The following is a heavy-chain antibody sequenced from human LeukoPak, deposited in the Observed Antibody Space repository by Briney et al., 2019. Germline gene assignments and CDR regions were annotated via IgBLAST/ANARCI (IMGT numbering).Heavy chain of an antibody. D-gene: IGHD3-10*01. V-gene: IGHV3-53*01. J-gene: IGHJ6*03. CDR2: IYSGGST. Sequence: GGSLRLSCAASGFSFSSSTMSWVRQAPGKGLEWVSVIYSGGSTYYADSVKGRFTISRDNSKNTLYLQMNSLRAEDTAVYYCARVWNYYYMDVWGKGTTVTVSS. CDR3: ARVWNYYYMDV. CDR1: GFSFSSST.